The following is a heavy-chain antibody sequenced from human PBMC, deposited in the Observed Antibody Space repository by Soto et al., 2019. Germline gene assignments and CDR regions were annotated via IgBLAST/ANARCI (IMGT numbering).Heavy chain of an antibody. CDR1: ECTFINYT. Sequence: SLRLPWAASECTFINYTMLLVRQAPGKGLEWVAIISYDGSNKYYADSVKGRFTISRDNSKNTLYLQMNSLRAEDTAVYYCAKDRPPRFDPWGQGTLVTVSS. CDR2: ISYDGSNK. J-gene: IGHJ5*02. V-gene: IGHV3-30*18. CDR3: AKDRPPRFDP.